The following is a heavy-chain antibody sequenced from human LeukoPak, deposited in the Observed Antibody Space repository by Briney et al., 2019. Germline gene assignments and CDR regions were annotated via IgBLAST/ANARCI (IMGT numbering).Heavy chain of an antibody. CDR1: GYTFSTYW. CDR2: IFPADSDT. D-gene: IGHD1-14*01. V-gene: IGHV5-51*01. J-gene: IGHJ3*02. Sequence: GESLKISCQGSGYTFSTYWIAWVRQMPGKSLEWIGIIFPADSDTRYSPSFQGQATISADKSISTAYLQWSSLEAPDTAMYYCASLRSYTDAFDIWGQGTMVTVSS. CDR3: ASLRSYTDAFDI.